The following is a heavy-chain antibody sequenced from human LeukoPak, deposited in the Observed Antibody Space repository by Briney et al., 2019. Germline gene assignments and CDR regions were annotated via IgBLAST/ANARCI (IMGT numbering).Heavy chain of an antibody. D-gene: IGHD1-1*01. CDR3: ATGGRVQFNFDF. J-gene: IGHJ4*02. CDR1: GFNFDDYA. Sequence: PGRSLRLSCVASGFNFDDYAMYWVRQAPGKGLEWVSHINWNSGNIGYADSVKGRFIISRDNAKNSLYLQMNSLRPEDTGLYYRATGGRVQFNFDFWGQGTRVTVSS. V-gene: IGHV3-9*01. CDR2: INWNSGNI.